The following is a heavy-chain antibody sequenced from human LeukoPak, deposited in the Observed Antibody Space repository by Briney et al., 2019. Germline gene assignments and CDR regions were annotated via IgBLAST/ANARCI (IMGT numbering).Heavy chain of an antibody. CDR2: INHSGST. CDR3: ARGQHQWGYYYGY. Sequence: SETLSLTCAVYGGSFSGYYWSWIRQPPGKGLEWIGEINHSGSTNYNPSLKSRVTISIDTSKNQFSLKINSVTAADTAVYYCARGQHQWGYYYGYWGQGTLVTVSS. CDR1: GGSFSGYY. D-gene: IGHD3-22*01. V-gene: IGHV4-34*01. J-gene: IGHJ4*02.